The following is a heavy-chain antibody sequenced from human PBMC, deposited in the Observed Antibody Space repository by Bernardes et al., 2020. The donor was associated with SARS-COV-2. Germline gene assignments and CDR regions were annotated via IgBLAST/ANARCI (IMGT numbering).Heavy chain of an antibody. Sequence: GGSLRLSCAASGFAFNTYWMTWVRRAPGKGLEWVAVIWNDGSKKYYGDSGKGRFTISRDNSKNTLYLQMNSLRTEDTATYFCAKNNGYPSFFTSWGQGTLLTVSA. CDR1: GFAFNTYW. J-gene: IGHJ5*02. CDR2: IWNDGSKK. V-gene: IGHV3-33*08. D-gene: IGHD2-8*01. CDR3: AKNNGYPSFFTS.